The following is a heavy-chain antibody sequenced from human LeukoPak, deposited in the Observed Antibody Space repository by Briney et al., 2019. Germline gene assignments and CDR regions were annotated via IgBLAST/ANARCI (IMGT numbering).Heavy chain of an antibody. V-gene: IGHV4-34*01. J-gene: IGHJ4*02. CDR2: INHSGST. CDR3: ARVYGPVDY. D-gene: IGHD2-8*01. Sequence: PSETLSLTCAVYGGSFSGCYWSWIRQPPGKGLEWIGEINHSGSTNYNPSLKSRVTISVDTSKNQFSLKLSSVTAADTAVYYCARVYGPVDYWGQGTLVTVSS. CDR1: GGSFSGCY.